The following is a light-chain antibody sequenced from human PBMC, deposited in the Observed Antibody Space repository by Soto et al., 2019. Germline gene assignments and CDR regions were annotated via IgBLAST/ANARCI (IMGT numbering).Light chain of an antibody. CDR2: SAS. CDR3: QQRSNWPA. V-gene: IGKV3-11*01. J-gene: IGKJ5*01. CDR1: QSVNNN. Sequence: EIVMTQSPATLSVSPGERATLSCRASQSVNNNVAWYQQKPGHTPRLLIYSASIGATGTPARFSGSGSGSDFTLTISSLEPEDFAVYYCQQRSNWPAFGQGTRLEIK.